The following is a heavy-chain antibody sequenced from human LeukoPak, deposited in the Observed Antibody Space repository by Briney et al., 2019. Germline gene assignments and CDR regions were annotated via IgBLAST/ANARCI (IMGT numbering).Heavy chain of an antibody. J-gene: IGHJ4*02. D-gene: IGHD2-15*01. Sequence: GGSLRLSCAASGSTFSSYWMHWVRQAPGKGLVWVSRIKSDGSSTSYADSVKGRFTSSRDNAKNTLYLQMNSLRAEDTAVYYCARGSSVVGLDWGQGTLVTVSS. CDR2: IKSDGSST. CDR3: ARGSSVVGLD. V-gene: IGHV3-74*01. CDR1: GSTFSSYW.